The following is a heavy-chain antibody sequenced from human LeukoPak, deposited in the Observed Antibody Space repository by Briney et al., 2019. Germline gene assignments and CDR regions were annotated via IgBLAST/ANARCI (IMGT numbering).Heavy chain of an antibody. V-gene: IGHV4-59*01. J-gene: IGHJ3*02. CDR3: ARDWESLSGSYYVFDI. D-gene: IGHD1-26*01. CDR2: ISYSGTT. Sequence: PSETLSLTCTVSGGSISSCYWSWIRQPPGKGLEWIGYISYSGTTNYNPSLKSRLTISRDTSKNQFSLRLSSVTAADTAVYYCARDWESLSGSYYVFDIWGQGTMVTVSS. CDR1: GGSISSCY.